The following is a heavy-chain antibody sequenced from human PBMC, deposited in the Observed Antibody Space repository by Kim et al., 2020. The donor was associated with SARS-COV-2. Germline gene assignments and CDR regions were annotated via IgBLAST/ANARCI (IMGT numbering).Heavy chain of an antibody. CDR1: GFTFSSYS. Sequence: GGSRRLSCAASGFTFSSYSMNWVRQAPGKGREWVSSISSSSSYIYYADSVKGRFTISRDKAKNSLYLQMNSLRAEDTAVYYCARAGGLTYYYGMDVWGQGNTVTGSS. V-gene: IGHV3-21*01. CDR2: ISSSSSYI. D-gene: IGHD3-9*01. CDR3: ARAGGLTYYYGMDV. J-gene: IGHJ6*02.